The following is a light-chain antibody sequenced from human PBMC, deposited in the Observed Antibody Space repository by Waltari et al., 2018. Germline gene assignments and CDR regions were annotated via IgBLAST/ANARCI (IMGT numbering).Light chain of an antibody. V-gene: IGLV2-23*01. CDR1: GSAVGSYFL. CDR2: AAS. CDR3: CSYAGTNTLL. Sequence: QSPLTQPAAVSGSPGQSITISCTRSGSAVGSYFLVSWYQQNPGKAPRLLIYAASRRPSGVSTRFSGSKSGNTASLTISGLQAEDEADYYCCSYAGTNTLLFGGGTKVTVL. J-gene: IGLJ2*01.